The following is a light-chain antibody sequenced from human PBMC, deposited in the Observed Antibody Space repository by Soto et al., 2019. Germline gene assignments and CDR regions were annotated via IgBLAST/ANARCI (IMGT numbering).Light chain of an antibody. CDR1: RSDVGAYNY. V-gene: IGLV2-14*01. CDR2: EVT. CDR3: SSFTSRFTFV. Sequence: SALTQPASVSGSPGQSIAISCTGTRSDVGAYNYVSWYQQHPGKAPKLMISEVTNRPSGVSDRFSGSKSGNTASLTISGLQAEDEADYYCSSFTSRFTFVFGTGTQLTVL. J-gene: IGLJ1*01.